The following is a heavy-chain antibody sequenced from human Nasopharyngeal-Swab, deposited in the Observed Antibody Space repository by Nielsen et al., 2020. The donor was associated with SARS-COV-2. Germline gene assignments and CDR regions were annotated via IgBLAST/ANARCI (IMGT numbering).Heavy chain of an antibody. D-gene: IGHD3-10*01. CDR2: INHSGST. J-gene: IGHJ2*01. Sequence: SETPSLTCAVYGGSFSGYYWSWIRQPPGKGLEWIGEINHSGSTNYNPSLKSRVTISVDTSKNQFSLKLSSVTAADTAVYYCARVAEFYYGSGSHYWYFDLWGRGTLVTVSS. V-gene: IGHV4-34*01. CDR3: ARVAEFYYGSGSHYWYFDL. CDR1: GGSFSGYY.